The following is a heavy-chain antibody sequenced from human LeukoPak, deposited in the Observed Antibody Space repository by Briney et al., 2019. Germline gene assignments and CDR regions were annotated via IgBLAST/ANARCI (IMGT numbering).Heavy chain of an antibody. CDR2: ISGSGGST. D-gene: IGHD2-2*01. CDR3: VRHGDSDSCLAN. Sequence: GGSLRPSCAASGFTFSSYAMSWVRQAPGKGLEWVSAISGSGGSTYYADSVKGRFTISRDNSKNTLYLQMNSLRAEDTAVYYCVRHGDSDSCLANWGQGTLVTVSS. CDR1: GFTFSSYA. J-gene: IGHJ4*02. V-gene: IGHV3-23*01.